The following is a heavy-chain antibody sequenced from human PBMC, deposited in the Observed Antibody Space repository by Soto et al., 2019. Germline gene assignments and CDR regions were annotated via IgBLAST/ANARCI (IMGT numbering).Heavy chain of an antibody. D-gene: IGHD3-22*01. CDR3: ASGAAFYYDTSRY. J-gene: IGHJ4*02. Sequence: VELVESGGGVVQSGGSLRLSCAAPGFSFSIHALHWIRQAPGEGLEWVAVMSPNGDNQYYADSVTGRFTISRDTSESTLSLQMTSLRPEDTAVYYCASGAAFYYDTSRYWGQGTLVTVSS. CDR2: MSPNGDNQ. CDR1: GFSFSIHA. V-gene: IGHV3-30-3*01.